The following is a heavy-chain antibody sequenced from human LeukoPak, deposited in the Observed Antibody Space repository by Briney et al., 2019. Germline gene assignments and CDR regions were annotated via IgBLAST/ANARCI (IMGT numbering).Heavy chain of an antibody. CDR1: GFNISDFW. D-gene: IGHD2-21*01. CDR2: IKEDGTEK. J-gene: IGHJ4*02. CDR3: RESRPGGAMGLYHNFAY. V-gene: IGHV3-7*01. Sequence: SGGSLRLSCAASGFNISDFWMTWVRQAPGKGLEWVANIKEDGTEKHLVDSVKGRFTISRDNTKNLLYLQMNSLRGDDTATYCVRESRPGGAMGLYHNFAYWGQGTLVTVSS.